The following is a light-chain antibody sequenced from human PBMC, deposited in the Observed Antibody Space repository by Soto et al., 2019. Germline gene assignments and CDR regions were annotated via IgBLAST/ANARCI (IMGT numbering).Light chain of an antibody. J-gene: IGKJ2*01. Sequence: DIQLTQSPSSLSASVGDTVTITCRAGQTVKNYLNCYQLKPGKVPKLLIYAASSLQNGVPSRFVGGASGTDFTLTIITLQPEDFATYYCQQSYSDRQTFGQGTKFEI. CDR2: AAS. CDR1: QTVKNY. CDR3: QQSYSDRQT. V-gene: IGKV1-39*01.